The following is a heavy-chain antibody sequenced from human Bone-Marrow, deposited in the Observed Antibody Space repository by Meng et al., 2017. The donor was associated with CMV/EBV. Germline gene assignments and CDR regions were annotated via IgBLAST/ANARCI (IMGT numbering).Heavy chain of an antibody. V-gene: IGHV1-46*01. Sequence: GESLKISCKASGYTFTGYYMHWVRQAPGQGLEWMGIINPSGGSTSYAQKFQGRVTMTRDTSTSTVYMELSSLRSEDTAVYYCARGPGYCSSTSCYTGEGWFDPWGQGTLVTVSS. CDR1: GYTFTGYY. J-gene: IGHJ5*02. D-gene: IGHD2-2*02. CDR2: INPSGGST. CDR3: ARGPGYCSSTSCYTGEGWFDP.